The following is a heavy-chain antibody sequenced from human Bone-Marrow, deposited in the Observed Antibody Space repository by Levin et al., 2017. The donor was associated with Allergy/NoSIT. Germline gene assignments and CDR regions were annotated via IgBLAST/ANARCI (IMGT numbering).Heavy chain of an antibody. CDR1: GFTFSGSA. CDR3: TGLYDFWSGYYIHYYGMDV. D-gene: IGHD3-3*01. Sequence: GGSLRLSCAASGFTFSGSAMHWVRQASGKGLEWVGRIRSKANSYATAYAASVKGRFTISRDDSKNTAYLQMNSLKTEDTAVYYCTGLYDFWSGYYIHYYGMDVWGQGTTVTVSS. CDR2: IRSKANSYAT. V-gene: IGHV3-73*01. J-gene: IGHJ6*02.